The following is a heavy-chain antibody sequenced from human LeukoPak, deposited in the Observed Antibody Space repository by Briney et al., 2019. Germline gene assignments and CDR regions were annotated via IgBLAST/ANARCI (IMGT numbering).Heavy chain of an antibody. V-gene: IGHV3-21*04. Sequence: KPGGSLRLSCAASGFTFSSYSMNWVRQAPGKGLEWVSSISSSSSYIYYADSVKGRFTISRDNAKNSLYLQMNSLRAEDMALYYCAKDITGMGFAPVLDYWGQGTLVTVSS. J-gene: IGHJ4*02. CDR3: AKDITGMGFAPVLDY. CDR1: GFTFSSYS. D-gene: IGHD1-20*01. CDR2: ISSSSSYI.